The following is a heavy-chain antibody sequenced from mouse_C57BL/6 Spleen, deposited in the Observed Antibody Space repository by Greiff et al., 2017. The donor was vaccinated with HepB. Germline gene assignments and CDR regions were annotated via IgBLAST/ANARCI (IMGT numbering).Heavy chain of an antibody. CDR2: ISSGSSTI. D-gene: IGHD4-1*01. CDR3: ARCSSWDWYFDV. CDR1: GFTFSDYG. Sequence: EVQVVESGGGLVKPGGSLKLSCAASGFTFSDYGMHWVRQAPEKGLEWVAYISSGSSTIYYADTVKGRFTLSRDNAKNTLFLQMTSLRSEDTAMFSCARCSSWDWYFDVWGTGTTVTVSS. V-gene: IGHV5-17*01. J-gene: IGHJ1*03.